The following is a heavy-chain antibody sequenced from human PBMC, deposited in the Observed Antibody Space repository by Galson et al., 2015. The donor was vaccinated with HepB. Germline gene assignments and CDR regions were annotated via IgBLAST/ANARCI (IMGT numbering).Heavy chain of an antibody. CDR3: TSMTTVVTSAASYWYFDL. D-gene: IGHD4-23*01. J-gene: IGHJ2*01. Sequence: SLRLSCAASGFTFSNAWMIWVRQAPGKGLEWVGRIKSKTDGGTTDYAAPVKGRFTISRDDSKNTLYLQMNSLKTEDTAVYYCTSMTTVVTSAASYWYFDLWGRGTLVTVSS. CDR1: GFTFSNAW. CDR2: IKSKTDGGTT. V-gene: IGHV3-15*01.